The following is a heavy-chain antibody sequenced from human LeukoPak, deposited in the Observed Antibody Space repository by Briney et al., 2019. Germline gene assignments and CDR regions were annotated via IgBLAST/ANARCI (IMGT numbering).Heavy chain of an antibody. CDR1: GYTFTTYS. Sequence: EASVKVSCKASGYTFTTYSMHWVRQAPGQRLEWMGWINTGNGNTKYSQNFQGRVTITRDTSASTAYIELSSLTSEDTAVYYCARDVGYGDPWGQGTLVTVS. CDR3: ARDVGYGDP. V-gene: IGHV1-3*04. CDR2: INTGNGNT. D-gene: IGHD4-17*01. J-gene: IGHJ5*02.